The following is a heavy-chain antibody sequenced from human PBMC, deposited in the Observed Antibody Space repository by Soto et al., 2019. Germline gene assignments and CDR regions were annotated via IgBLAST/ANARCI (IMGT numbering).Heavy chain of an antibody. Sequence: GGSLSLSCAASGFTVSSNYMSWVRQAPGKGLEWVSVIYSGGSTYYADSLKGRFTISRDNSKNTLYLQMNSLRAEDTAVYYCARDRLLNYWGQGTLVTVSS. J-gene: IGHJ4*02. CDR2: IYSGGST. CDR1: GFTVSSNY. CDR3: ARDRLLNY. D-gene: IGHD2-15*01. V-gene: IGHV3-53*01.